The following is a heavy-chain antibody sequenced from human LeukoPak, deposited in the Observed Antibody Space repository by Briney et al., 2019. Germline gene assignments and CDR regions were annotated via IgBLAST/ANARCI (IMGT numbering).Heavy chain of an antibody. J-gene: IGHJ4*02. Sequence: SETLSLTCTVSGGSVSSGSYYWSWIRQPPGKGLEWIGYIYYSGSTNYNPSLKSRVTISVDTSKNQFSLKLSSVTAADTAVYYCARARGVGDFDYWGQGTLVTVSS. V-gene: IGHV4-61*01. CDR3: ARARGVGDFDY. CDR2: IYYSGST. D-gene: IGHD3-16*01. CDR1: GGSVSSGSYY.